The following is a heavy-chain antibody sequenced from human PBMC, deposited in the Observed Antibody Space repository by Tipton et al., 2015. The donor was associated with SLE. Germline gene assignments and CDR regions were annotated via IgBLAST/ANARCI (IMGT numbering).Heavy chain of an antibody. D-gene: IGHD6-13*01. J-gene: IGHJ6*03. CDR3: ARGGEYGSSWHPRNYYYMDV. Sequence: GLVKPSETLSLTCTVSGGSISGFYCSWIRQPPGKGLEWIGEINHSGSTNYNPSLKSRVTISVDTSKNQFSLKLTSVTAADTAIYYCARGGEYGSSWHPRNYYYMDVWGKGTTVTVSS. V-gene: IGHV4-34*01. CDR1: GGSISGFY. CDR2: INHSGST.